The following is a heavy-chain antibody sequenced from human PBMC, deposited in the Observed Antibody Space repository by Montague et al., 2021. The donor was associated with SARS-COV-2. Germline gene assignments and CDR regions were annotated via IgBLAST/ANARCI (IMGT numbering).Heavy chain of an antibody. CDR2: INHSGST. CDR1: GGSFSGYY. J-gene: IGHJ6*03. D-gene: IGHD2-2*01. CDR3: ARARQDGVVPALGIGAYYYYYYMDV. V-gene: IGHV4-34*01. Sequence: SETLSLTCAVYGGSFSGYYWSWIRQPPGKGLEWIGEINHSGSTNYNPSLKSRVTISVDTSKNQFSLKLSSVTAADTAVYYCARARQDGVVPALGIGAYYYYYYMDVWGKGTTVTVSS.